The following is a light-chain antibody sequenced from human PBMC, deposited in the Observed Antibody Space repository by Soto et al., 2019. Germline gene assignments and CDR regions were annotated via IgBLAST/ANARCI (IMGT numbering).Light chain of an antibody. Sequence: QSVLTRPPSASGTPGQRVTISCSGSSSNIGSNYVYWYQQLPGTAPKLLIYRNNQRPSGVPDRFSGSKSGTSASLAISGLRSEDEADYYCAAWDDSLSGSYVFGTGTKVTVL. V-gene: IGLV1-47*01. J-gene: IGLJ1*01. CDR2: RNN. CDR1: SSNIGSNY. CDR3: AAWDDSLSGSYV.